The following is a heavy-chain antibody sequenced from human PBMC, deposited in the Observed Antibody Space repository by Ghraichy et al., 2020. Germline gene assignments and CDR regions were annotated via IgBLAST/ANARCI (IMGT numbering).Heavy chain of an antibody. J-gene: IGHJ3*02. Sequence: GESLNISFAASGFTFSSYWMHWVRQAPGKGLVWVSRINSDGSSTSYADSVKGRFTISRDNAKNTLYLQMNSLRAEDTAVYYCARESIAVAHRGGAFDIWGQGTMVTVSS. CDR2: INSDGSST. D-gene: IGHD6-19*01. V-gene: IGHV3-74*01. CDR3: ARESIAVAHRGGAFDI. CDR1: GFTFSSYW.